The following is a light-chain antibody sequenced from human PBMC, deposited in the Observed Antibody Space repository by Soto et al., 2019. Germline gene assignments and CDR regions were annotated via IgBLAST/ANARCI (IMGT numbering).Light chain of an antibody. CDR3: QQYVSSPLT. CDR1: QSVLYSSNNKNY. V-gene: IGKV4-1*01. CDR2: WAS. Sequence: DIVMTQSPDSLAVSLGERATFNCKSSQSVLYSSNNKNYLAWYQQKPGQPPKLLIYWASTRESGVPDRFSGSGSGTDFTLTISTLQAEDVAVYYCQQYVSSPLTFGQGTKVELK. J-gene: IGKJ1*01.